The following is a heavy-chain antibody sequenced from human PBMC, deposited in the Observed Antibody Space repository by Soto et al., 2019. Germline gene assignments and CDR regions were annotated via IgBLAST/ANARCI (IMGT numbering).Heavy chain of an antibody. J-gene: IGHJ4*02. CDR3: AGGDSSGYYLPYYFDY. CDR1: GGSISSSNW. V-gene: IGHV4-4*02. D-gene: IGHD3-22*01. CDR2: IYHSGST. Sequence: SETLSLTCAVSGGSISSSNWWSWVRQPPGKGLEWIGEIYHSGSTNYNPSLKSRVTISVDKSKNQFSLKLSSVTAADTAVYYCAGGDSSGYYLPYYFDYWGQGTLVTVSS.